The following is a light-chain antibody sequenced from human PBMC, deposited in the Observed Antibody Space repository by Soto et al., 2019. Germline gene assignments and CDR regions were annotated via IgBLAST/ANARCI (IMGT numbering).Light chain of an antibody. V-gene: IGKV2-28*01. CDR2: LGS. CDR1: QSLLHSNGYNY. CDR3: RQGLQTYT. J-gene: IGKJ2*01. Sequence: IVMTQSPLSLPVTPGEPASISGRSSQSLLHSNGYNYLDWDLQKPGQSPQLLLYLGSNRASGVPDRFSGSGSGTDFTLQISRVETEDVGVYYCRQGLQTYTFGQGTKLEIK.